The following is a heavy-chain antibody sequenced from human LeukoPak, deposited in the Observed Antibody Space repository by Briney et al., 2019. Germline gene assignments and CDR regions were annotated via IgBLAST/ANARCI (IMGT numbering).Heavy chain of an antibody. CDR3: ARNYCTNGVCHLGT. D-gene: IGHD2-8*01. J-gene: IGHJ3*01. V-gene: IGHV4-59*01. Sequence: PSETLSLTCTVSGGSISSYYWSWIRQPPGKGLEWIGYIYYSGSTNYNPSLKSRVTISVDTSKNQFSLKLSSVTAADTAVYYCARNYCTNGVCHLGTWGQGTMVTVSS. CDR1: GGSISSYY. CDR2: IYYSGST.